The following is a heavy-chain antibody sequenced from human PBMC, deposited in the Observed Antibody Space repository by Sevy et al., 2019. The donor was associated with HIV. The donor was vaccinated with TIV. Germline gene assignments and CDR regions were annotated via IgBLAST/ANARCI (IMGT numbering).Heavy chain of an antibody. CDR1: GFTFSSYG. V-gene: IGHV3-30*02. J-gene: IGHJ6*03. D-gene: IGHD2-2*01. CDR2: IRYDGSNK. Sequence: GGSLRLSCAASGFTFSSYGMHWVRQAPGKGLEWVAFIRYDGSNKYYADSVKGRFTISRDNSKNTLYLQMNSLRAEDTAGYYCAKDAKGVVVPASVHMDVWGKGTTVTVSS. CDR3: AKDAKGVVVPASVHMDV.